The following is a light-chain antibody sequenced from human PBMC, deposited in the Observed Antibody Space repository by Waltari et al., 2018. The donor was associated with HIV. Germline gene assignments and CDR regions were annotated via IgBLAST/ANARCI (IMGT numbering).Light chain of an antibody. J-gene: IGKJ2*01. CDR2: DAS. V-gene: IGKV3-20*01. Sequence: EIVLTQSPGTLSLSPGERATLSCRASQSVSSYLAWYQQKPGQAPRLRIHDASSRAIGILDRVSGSGSGTDFTLTISRLEPEDFEVYYCQQYVNSPYTFGQGTKLEIK. CDR3: QQYVNSPYT. CDR1: QSVSSY.